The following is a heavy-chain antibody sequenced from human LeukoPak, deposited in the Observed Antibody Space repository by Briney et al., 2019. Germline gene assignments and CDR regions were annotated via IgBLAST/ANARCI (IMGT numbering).Heavy chain of an antibody. CDR3: ARGHYYGSGSYSYYFDY. Sequence: SQTLSLTCVISGDSVSSNSAAWNWIRQSPSRGLQWLGRTYYRSKWYNDYAVSVRSRITINPDTSKNQFSLKLSSVTAADTAVYYCARGHYYGSGSYSYYFDYWGQGTLVTVSS. D-gene: IGHD3-10*01. CDR1: GDSVSSNSAA. V-gene: IGHV6-1*01. CDR2: TYYRSKWYN. J-gene: IGHJ4*02.